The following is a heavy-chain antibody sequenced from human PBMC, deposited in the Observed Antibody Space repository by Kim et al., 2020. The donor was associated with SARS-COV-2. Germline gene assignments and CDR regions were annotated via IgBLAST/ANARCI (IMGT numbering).Heavy chain of an antibody. J-gene: IGHJ4*02. CDR3: ARLAVPAAYSSSWYYFDY. D-gene: IGHD6-13*01. V-gene: IGHV4-59*08. CDR2: IYYSGST. Sequence: SETLSLTCTVSGGSISSYYWSWIRQPPGKGLEWIGYIYYSGSTNYNPSLKSRVTISVDTSKNQFSLKLSSVTAADTAVYYCARLAVPAAYSSSWYYFDYWGQGTLVTVSS. CDR1: GGSISSYY.